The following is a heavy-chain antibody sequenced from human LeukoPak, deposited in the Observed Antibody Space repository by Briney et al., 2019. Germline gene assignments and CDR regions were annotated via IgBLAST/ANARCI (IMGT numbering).Heavy chain of an antibody. CDR3: AGGFGAVNRGPSFDY. J-gene: IGHJ4*02. CDR2: IHYSGST. D-gene: IGHD3-16*01. Sequence: KPSETLSLTCTVSGGSITNYYWSWIRQPPGKGLEWIGSIHYSGSTNYNPSLKSRVTISVDTSRNQFSLKLTSMTAADTAVYYCAGGFGAVNRGPSFDYGGQGTLVTVSS. CDR1: GGSITNYY. V-gene: IGHV4-59*13.